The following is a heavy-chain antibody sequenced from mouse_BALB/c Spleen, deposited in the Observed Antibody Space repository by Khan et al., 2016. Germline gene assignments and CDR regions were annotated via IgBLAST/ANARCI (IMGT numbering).Heavy chain of an antibody. J-gene: IGHJ4*01. V-gene: IGHV5-6-3*01. CDR1: GFTFSTYA. Sequence: EVELGEFGGGLVQPGGSLKLSCAASGFTFSTYAMSWVRQTPDKRLELVATINSNGGSTYYPDNVKGRFTISRDNAKNTLYLQMSSLKSEDTAMYYCARVRQAVDYWGQGTSVTVSS. D-gene: IGHD2-14*01. CDR3: ARVRQAVDY. CDR2: INSNGGST.